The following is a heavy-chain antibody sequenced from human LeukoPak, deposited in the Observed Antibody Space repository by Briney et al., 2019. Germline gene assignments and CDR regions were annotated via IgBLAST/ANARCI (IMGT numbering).Heavy chain of an antibody. CDR3: ARTYDGANDF. CDR2: TYYRSKWYS. D-gene: IGHD3-22*01. J-gene: IGHJ4*02. Sequence: SQTLSLTCAISGDSVSSKSAAWNWIRQSPSRGLEWLGRTYYRSKWYSEYAVSAKSRITIKPDTSKNQFSLQLNSVTPEDTAVYYCARTYDGANDFWGQGTLVTVSS. CDR1: GDSVSSKSAA. V-gene: IGHV6-1*01.